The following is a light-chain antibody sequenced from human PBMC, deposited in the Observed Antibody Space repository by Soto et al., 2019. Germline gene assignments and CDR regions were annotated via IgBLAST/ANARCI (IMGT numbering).Light chain of an antibody. CDR2: AAS. V-gene: IGKV1-39*01. CDR3: QQSYSTPPT. Sequence: DIQMTQSPSSLSASVGDRVTITCRASQSIGNFLNWYRQRPGKAPKLLIYAASNLQSGVPSRFSGSGSGTDFTLTISSLQPEDFAAYYCQQSYSTPPTFGQGTKVDIK. J-gene: IGKJ1*01. CDR1: QSIGNF.